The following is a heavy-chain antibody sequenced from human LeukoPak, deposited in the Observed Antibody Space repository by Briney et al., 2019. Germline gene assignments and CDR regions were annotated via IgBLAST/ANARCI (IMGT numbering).Heavy chain of an antibody. CDR3: ARDLTPHYYDSSGYYSDY. D-gene: IGHD3-22*01. V-gene: IGHV1-46*01. CDR2: INPSGGST. CDR1: GYTFTSYY. J-gene: IGHJ4*02. Sequence: ASVKVSCKASGYTFTSYYMHWVRQAPGQGLGWMVIINPSGGSTSYAQKFQGRVTMTRDTSTRTVYMELSSLRSEDTAVYYCARDLTPHYYDSSGYYSDYWGQGTLVTVSS.